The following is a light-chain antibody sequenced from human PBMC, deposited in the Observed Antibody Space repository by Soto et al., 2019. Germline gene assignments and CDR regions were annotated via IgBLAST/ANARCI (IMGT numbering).Light chain of an antibody. Sequence: DIQMTQSPSSLSASVGDRVTITCQASQDISNYLNWYQQKPGKAPKLLIYDASNLETGVPSRFSGSGSGTDFTFTISSLQSEDFAVYYCQQYHIWPPWTSGQGTKVDIK. CDR1: QDISNY. CDR3: QQYHIWPPWT. CDR2: DAS. J-gene: IGKJ1*01. V-gene: IGKV1-33*01.